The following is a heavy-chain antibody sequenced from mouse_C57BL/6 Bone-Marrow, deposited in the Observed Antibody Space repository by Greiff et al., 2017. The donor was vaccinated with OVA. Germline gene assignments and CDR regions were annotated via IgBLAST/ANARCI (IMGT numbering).Heavy chain of an antibody. V-gene: IGHV1-50*01. CDR3: ARRGGYTWFAY. CDR1: GYTFTSYW. Sequence: QVQLQQPGAELVKPGASVKLSCKASGYTFTSYWMQWVKQRPGQGLEWIGEIDPSDSYTNYNQKFKGKATLTVETSSSTAYMQLSSLTSEDAAVYYCARRGGYTWFAYWGQGTLVTVSA. D-gene: IGHD2-2*01. J-gene: IGHJ3*01. CDR2: IDPSDSYT.